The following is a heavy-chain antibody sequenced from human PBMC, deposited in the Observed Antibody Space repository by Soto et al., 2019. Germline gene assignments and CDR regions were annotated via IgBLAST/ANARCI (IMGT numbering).Heavy chain of an antibody. D-gene: IGHD3-9*01. J-gene: IGHJ4*02. V-gene: IGHV4-39*01. CDR3: ARRTPLLTGYYLGAYFDY. Sequence: SETLSLTCTVSGGSISSSSYYWGWIRQPPGKGLEWIGSIYYSGSTYYNPSLKSRVTISVDTSKNQFSLKLSSVTAADTAVYYCARRTPLLTGYYLGAYFDYWGQGTLVTVSS. CDR2: IYYSGST. CDR1: GGSISSSSYY.